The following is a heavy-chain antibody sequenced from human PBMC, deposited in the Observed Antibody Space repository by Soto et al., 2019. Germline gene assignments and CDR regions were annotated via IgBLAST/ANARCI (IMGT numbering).Heavy chain of an antibody. V-gene: IGHV3-11*01. CDR1: GFTFSDYY. Sequence: GGSLRLSCAASGFTFSDYYMSWIRQAPGKGLEWVSYISSSGSTIYYADSVKGRITISRDNAKNSVYLQMNSLRAEDTAVYYCARSRWNYVEDPYYCDYWGQGTLVTVSS. CDR2: ISSSGSTI. J-gene: IGHJ4*02. CDR3: ARSRWNYVEDPYYCDY. D-gene: IGHD1-7*01.